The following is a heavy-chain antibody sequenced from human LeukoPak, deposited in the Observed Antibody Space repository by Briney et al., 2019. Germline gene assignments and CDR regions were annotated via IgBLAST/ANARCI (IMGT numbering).Heavy chain of an antibody. Sequence: GRSLRLSCAASGFTFSSYGMHWVRQAPGKGLEWVAVIWYDGSNKYYADSVKGRFTISRDNSKNTLYLQMNSLRAEDTAMYYCAKGSMGIAVSAGIDYWGQGTLVTVS. CDR1: GFTFSSYG. D-gene: IGHD6-19*01. J-gene: IGHJ4*02. CDR2: IWYDGSNK. V-gene: IGHV3-33*06. CDR3: AKGSMGIAVSAGIDY.